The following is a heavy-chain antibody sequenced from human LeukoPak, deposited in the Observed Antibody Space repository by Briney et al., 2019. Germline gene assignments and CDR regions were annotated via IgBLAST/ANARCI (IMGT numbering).Heavy chain of an antibody. CDR3: ATDRKRSKVTGTTY. J-gene: IGHJ4*02. V-gene: IGHV1-24*01. D-gene: IGHD1-7*01. CDR1: GYTLTELS. CDR2: FDPEDGET. Sequence: ASVKVSCKVSGYTLTELSMHWVRQAPGRGLEWMGGFDPEDGETIYAQKFQGRVTMTEDTSTDTAYMELSSLRSEDTAVYYCATDRKRSKVTGTTYWGQGTLVTVSS.